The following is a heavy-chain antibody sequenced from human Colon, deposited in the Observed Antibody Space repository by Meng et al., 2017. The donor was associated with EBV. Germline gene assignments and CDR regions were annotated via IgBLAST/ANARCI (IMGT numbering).Heavy chain of an antibody. CDR1: GDSVATGRYY. V-gene: IGHV4-61*01. CDR3: ARVSGRSFDP. J-gene: IGHJ5*02. D-gene: IGHD3-10*01. Sequence: QVQRQGSGPGLVKPSEPLSLTCTVPGDSVATGRYYWSWIRQPPGKGLEWIAYIYYIGGTNYNPSLKSRLTISLDTSKNQFSLSLRSVTAADTAVYYCARVSGRSFDPWGQGTPVTVSS. CDR2: IYYIGGT.